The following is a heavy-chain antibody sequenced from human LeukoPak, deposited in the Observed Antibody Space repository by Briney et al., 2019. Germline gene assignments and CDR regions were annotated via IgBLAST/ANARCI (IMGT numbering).Heavy chain of an antibody. V-gene: IGHV3-73*01. CDR3: TTARGRYFDWYYYMDV. CDR2: IRSKANSYAT. J-gene: IGHJ6*03. D-gene: IGHD3-9*01. CDR1: GFTFSGSA. Sequence: SGGSLRLSCAASGFTFSGSAMHWVRQASGKGLEWVGRIRSKANSYATAYAASVKGRFTISRDDSKNTAYLQMNSLKTEDTAVYYCTTARGRYFDWYYYMDVWGKGTTVTVSS.